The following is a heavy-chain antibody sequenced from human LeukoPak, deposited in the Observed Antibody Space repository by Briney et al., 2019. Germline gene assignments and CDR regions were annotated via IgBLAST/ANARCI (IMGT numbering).Heavy chain of an antibody. Sequence: GGSLRLSCAASGFTFSSYSMNWVRQAPGKGLEWVSSISSSSSYIYYADSVKGRFTISRDNAKNSLYLQMNSLRAEDTAVYYCARGGVTDAFDIWGQGTMVTVSS. D-gene: IGHD3-10*01. CDR2: ISSSSSYI. CDR3: ARGGVTDAFDI. V-gene: IGHV3-21*01. CDR1: GFTFSSYS. J-gene: IGHJ3*02.